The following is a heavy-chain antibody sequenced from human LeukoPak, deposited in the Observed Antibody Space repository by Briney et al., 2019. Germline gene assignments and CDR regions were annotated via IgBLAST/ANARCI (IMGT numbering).Heavy chain of an antibody. V-gene: IGHV3-30*02. CDR3: AKDRDYGDYPSAYYYYMDV. D-gene: IGHD4-17*01. CDR2: IRYDGTNK. Sequence: PGGSLRLSCAASGFTFSSYGIHWVRQAPGKGLEWVSFIRYDGTNKWYADPVKGRFTISRDNSKNTLYLQMNSLRVEDTAVYHCAKDRDYGDYPSAYYYYMDVWGNGTTVTVSS. CDR1: GFTFSSYG. J-gene: IGHJ6*03.